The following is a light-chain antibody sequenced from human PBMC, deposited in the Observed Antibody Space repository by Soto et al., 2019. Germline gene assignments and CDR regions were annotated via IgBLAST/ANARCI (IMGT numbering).Light chain of an antibody. CDR3: QQYNNWPWLT. Sequence: EIVMTQSPATLSVSPGERATLSCRASQSVSNNLAWYQQKPGQSPRLLIYGASTRATGIPARFSGSGSKTEFTLTISRLQSEDFAVYYCQQYNNWPWLTFGGGTKVDIK. V-gene: IGKV3-15*01. CDR1: QSVSNN. J-gene: IGKJ4*01. CDR2: GAS.